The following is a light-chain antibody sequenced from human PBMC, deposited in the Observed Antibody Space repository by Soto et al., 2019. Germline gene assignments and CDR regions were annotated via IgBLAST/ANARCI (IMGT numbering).Light chain of an antibody. CDR1: QSVGGS. Sequence: ETVLTQSPGTLSLSPGERATLSCRASQSVGGSLAWYQQRPGQAPRLLNYGASNRATGIPDRFSGSGSGTDFTLTISRLEPEDFAVYYCQQYGSSGTFGQGTKVEIK. CDR2: GAS. V-gene: IGKV3-20*01. J-gene: IGKJ1*01. CDR3: QQYGSSGT.